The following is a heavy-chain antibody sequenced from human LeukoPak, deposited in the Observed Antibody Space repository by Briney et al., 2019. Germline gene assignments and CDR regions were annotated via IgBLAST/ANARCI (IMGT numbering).Heavy chain of an antibody. D-gene: IGHD3-9*01. CDR1: GFTVSSNY. J-gene: IGHJ4*02. V-gene: IGHV3-23*01. CDR2: ISGSGDTT. CDR3: AKDTRKDILTGYYIGIDY. Sequence: GGSLRLSCAASGFTVSSNYMSWVRQAPGKGLEWVSAISGSGDTTYYTDSVKGRFTISRDNSKNTLYLQMNSLRAEDTAVYYCAKDTRKDILTGYYIGIDYWGQGTLVTVSS.